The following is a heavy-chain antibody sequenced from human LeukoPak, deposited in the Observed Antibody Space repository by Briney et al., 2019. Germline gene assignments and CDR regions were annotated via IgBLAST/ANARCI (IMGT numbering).Heavy chain of an antibody. J-gene: IGHJ5*02. Sequence: PGRSLRLSCAASGFTFSSYAMSWVRQAPGKGLERVSAISGSGGSTYYADSVKGRFTISRDNSKNTLYLQMNSLRAEDTAVYYCAKGDYDILTGYGFDPWGQGTLVTVSS. CDR1: GFTFSSYA. CDR2: ISGSGGST. V-gene: IGHV3-23*01. D-gene: IGHD3-9*01. CDR3: AKGDYDILTGYGFDP.